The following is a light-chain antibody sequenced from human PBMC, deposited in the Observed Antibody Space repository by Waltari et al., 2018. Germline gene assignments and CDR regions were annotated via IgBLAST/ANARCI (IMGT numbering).Light chain of an antibody. J-gene: IGLJ3*02. Sequence: QSALTQPASVSGSPGQSITISCAGTRRDGGGFNYVSWYQQHPGKAPKLMIYEVSNRPSGVSNRFSGSKSGNTASLTISGLQAEDEADYYCSSYTSSSTLVFGGGTKLTVL. CDR3: SSYTSSSTLV. V-gene: IGLV2-14*01. CDR1: RRDGGGFNY. CDR2: EVS.